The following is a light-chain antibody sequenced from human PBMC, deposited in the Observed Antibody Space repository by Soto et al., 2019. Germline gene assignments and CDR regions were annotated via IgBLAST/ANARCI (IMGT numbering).Light chain of an antibody. CDR1: PGLGNKN. CDR3: QQYWYSWT. Sequence: EVVLTQSPGTLSLSAGARATLSCRASPGLGNKNLAWYQQKPGQAHRLLIFDASSRAPGIPDRFSGSGSGTDSPLTTASPEPEDAAGYFCQQYWYSWTFGQGAKVYIK. CDR2: DAS. J-gene: IGKJ1*01. V-gene: IGKV3-20*01.